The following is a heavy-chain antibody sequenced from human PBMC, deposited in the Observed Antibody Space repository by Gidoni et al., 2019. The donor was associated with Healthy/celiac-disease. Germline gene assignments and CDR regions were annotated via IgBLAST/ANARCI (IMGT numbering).Heavy chain of an antibody. CDR3: AGGCSGGSCYPTHYGMDV. Sequence: QVQLVQSGAEVKKPGASVKVSCKASGYTFTGYYMHWVRQAPGQGLEWMGWINPNSGGTNYAQKFQGRVTMTRDTSISTAYMELSRLRSDDTAVYYCAGGCSGGSCYPTHYGMDVWGQGTTVTVSS. D-gene: IGHD2-15*01. V-gene: IGHV1-2*02. J-gene: IGHJ6*02. CDR2: INPNSGGT. CDR1: GYTFTGYY.